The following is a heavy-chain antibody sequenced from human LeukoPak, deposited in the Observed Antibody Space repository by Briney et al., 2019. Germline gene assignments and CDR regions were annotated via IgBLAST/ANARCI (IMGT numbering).Heavy chain of an antibody. J-gene: IGHJ4*02. Sequence: GGSLRLSCAASGFTFSSYAMSWVRQAPGKGLEWVAAISSSGGSTDYADSVKGRFTISRDNSKNTVFLQMNSLRAEDTAVYFCAKDKEWLPSYFDYWGQGTLVTVSS. CDR1: GFTFSSYA. CDR2: ISSSGGST. D-gene: IGHD3-3*01. V-gene: IGHV3-23*01. CDR3: AKDKEWLPSYFDY.